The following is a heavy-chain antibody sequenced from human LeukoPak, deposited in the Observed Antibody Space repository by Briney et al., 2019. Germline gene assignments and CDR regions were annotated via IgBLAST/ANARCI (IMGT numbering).Heavy chain of an antibody. CDR3: ARLTLYSYGNLDY. CDR1: GGSISSNY. CDR2: IYYSGST. V-gene: IGHV4-59*01. D-gene: IGHD5-18*01. Sequence: SETLSLTCTVSGGSISSNYWSWIRQPPGKGLEWIGYIYYSGSTSYNPSLTSQVTISVDTSNNQFSLKLSSVTAADTAVYYCARLTLYSYGNLDYWGQGTLVTVSS. J-gene: IGHJ4*02.